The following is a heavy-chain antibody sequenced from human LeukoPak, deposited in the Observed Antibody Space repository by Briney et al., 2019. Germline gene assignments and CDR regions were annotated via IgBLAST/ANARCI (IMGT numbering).Heavy chain of an antibody. CDR1: GYTFTSYD. CDR3: ARDPQWGRSGYYLNGDH. Sequence: ASVKVSCKASGYTFTSYDINWVRQATGQGLEWMGWMNPNSGNTGYAQKFQGRVTMTRNTSMSTAYMELNSLRAEDTAVYYCARDPQWGRSGYYLNGDHWGQGTLVTVSS. J-gene: IGHJ4*02. D-gene: IGHD3-22*01. CDR2: MNPNSGNT. V-gene: IGHV1-8*01.